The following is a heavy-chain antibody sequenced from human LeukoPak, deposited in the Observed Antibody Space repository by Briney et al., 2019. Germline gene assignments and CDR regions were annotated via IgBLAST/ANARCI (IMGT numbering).Heavy chain of an antibody. CDR1: GYTFTRYG. CDR2: ISAYNGNT. J-gene: IGHJ5*02. D-gene: IGHD2-8*01. CDR3: ARDYPDIVLMVYPGESWFDP. Sequence: ASVKVSCKASGYTFTRYGISWVRQAPGQGLEWMGWISAYNGNTNYAQKLQGRVTMTTDTSTSTAYMELRSLRSDDTAVYYCARDYPDIVLMVYPGESWFDPWGQGTLVTVSS. V-gene: IGHV1-18*01.